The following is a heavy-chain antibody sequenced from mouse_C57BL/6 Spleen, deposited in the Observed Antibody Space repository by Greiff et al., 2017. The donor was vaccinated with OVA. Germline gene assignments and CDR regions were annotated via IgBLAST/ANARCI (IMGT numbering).Heavy chain of an antibody. J-gene: IGHJ3*01. V-gene: IGHV1-26*01. CDR2: INPNNGGT. CDR3: AREYSNLGFAY. D-gene: IGHD2-5*01. Sequence: VQLQQSGPELVKPGASVKISCKASGYTFTDYYMNWVKQSHGKSLEWIGDINPNNGGTSYNQKFKGKATLTVDKSSSTAYMELRSLTSEDSAVYYCAREYSNLGFAYWGQGTLVTVSA. CDR1: GYTFTDYY.